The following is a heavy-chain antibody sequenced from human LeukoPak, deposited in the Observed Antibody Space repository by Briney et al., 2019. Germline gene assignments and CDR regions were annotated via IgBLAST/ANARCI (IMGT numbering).Heavy chain of an antibody. Sequence: PGRSLRLSCVASGFTFSSYAMHWVRQAPGKGLEWVAVISYDGSNKYYADSVKGRFTISRDNSKNTLYLQMNSLRAEDTAVYYCNIVVVPAVHNWFDPWGQGTLVTVSS. CDR1: GFTFSSYA. J-gene: IGHJ5*02. CDR3: NIVVVPAVHNWFDP. V-gene: IGHV3-30-3*01. D-gene: IGHD2-2*01. CDR2: ISYDGSNK.